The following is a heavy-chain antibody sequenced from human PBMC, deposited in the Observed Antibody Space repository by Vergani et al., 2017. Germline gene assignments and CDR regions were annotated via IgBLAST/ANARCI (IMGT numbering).Heavy chain of an antibody. CDR3: ARDKRDSSGWYFDPFDY. J-gene: IGHJ4*02. D-gene: IGHD6-19*01. Sequence: QVQLVQSGAEVKKPGASVKVSCKASGGTFSSYTISWVRQAPGQGLEWMGRIIPILGIANYAQKFQGRVTITADKSTSTAYMELSSLRSEDTAVYYCARDKRDSSGWYFDPFDYWGQGTLVTVSS. V-gene: IGHV1-69*04. CDR2: IIPILGIA. CDR1: GGTFSSYT.